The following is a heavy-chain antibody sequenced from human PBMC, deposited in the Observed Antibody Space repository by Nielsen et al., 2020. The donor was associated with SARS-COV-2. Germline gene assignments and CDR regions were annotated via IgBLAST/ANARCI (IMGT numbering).Heavy chain of an antibody. CDR3: AKDFDILTEAYYFDY. D-gene: IGHD3-9*01. Sequence: GGSLRLSCAASGFTFSSYAMSWVRQAPGKGLEWVAVISYDGSNKYYADSVKGRFTISRDNSKNTLYLQMNSLRAEDTAVYYCAKDFDILTEAYYFDYWGQGTLVTVSS. V-gene: IGHV3-30*18. J-gene: IGHJ4*02. CDR2: ISYDGSNK. CDR1: GFTFSSYA.